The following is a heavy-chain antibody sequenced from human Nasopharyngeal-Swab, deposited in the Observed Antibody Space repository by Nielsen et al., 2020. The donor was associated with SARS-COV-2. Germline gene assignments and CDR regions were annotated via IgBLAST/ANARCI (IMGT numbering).Heavy chain of an antibody. Sequence: ASVKVSCKASGYTFTSFAMHWVRQAPGQRLEWMGWINGGNGNTKYSQKFQGRVTFTRDTSASTAYMELSSLRSEDTAVYYCASVDMVDYWGQGTLVTVSS. CDR1: GYTFTSFA. CDR3: ASVDMVDY. V-gene: IGHV1-3*01. CDR2: INGGNGNT. J-gene: IGHJ4*02. D-gene: IGHD5-12*01.